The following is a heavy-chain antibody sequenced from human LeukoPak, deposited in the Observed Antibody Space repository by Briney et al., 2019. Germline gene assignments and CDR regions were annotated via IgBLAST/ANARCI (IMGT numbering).Heavy chain of an antibody. CDR3: PKDRTIRGAINGVDY. Sequence: GGSLSLSCEAFGFTFNNYGMHWVRQAPGKGLEWVAFVQNDGSNKYYADSVKGRFTISRDNSKNTLYLQMNSLRVEDTAVYYCPKDRTIRGAINGVDYWGQGTLVTVSS. V-gene: IGHV3-30*02. J-gene: IGHJ4*02. CDR1: GFTFNNYG. CDR2: VQNDGSNK. D-gene: IGHD3-10*01.